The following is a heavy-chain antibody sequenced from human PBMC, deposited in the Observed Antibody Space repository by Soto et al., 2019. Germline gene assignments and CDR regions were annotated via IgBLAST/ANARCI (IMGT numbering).Heavy chain of an antibody. CDR3: TRYTDYALAY. CDR2: INRDGGER. D-gene: IGHD3-16*01. V-gene: IGHV3-7*03. CDR1: GFTFSTYW. J-gene: IGHJ4*02. Sequence: EVQLVESGGGLVQPGGSLRLSCAASGFTFSTYWMSWVRQAPGKGLEWVANINRDGGERNYVDSVKGRFTISRDNPKTSLYLQINSLRAEDTAVYYCTRYTDYALAYWGQGTLVTVS.